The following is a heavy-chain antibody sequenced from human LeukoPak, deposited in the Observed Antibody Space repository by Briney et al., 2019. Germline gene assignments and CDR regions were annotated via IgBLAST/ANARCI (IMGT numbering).Heavy chain of an antibody. J-gene: IGHJ5*02. CDR3: ARSYWDCSSTSCPRWWFDP. D-gene: IGHD2-2*01. Sequence: ASVKVSCKASGYTFTGYYMHWVRQAPGQGLEWMGWINPNSGSKNYAQKFKGRVTMTRDTSISTAYMELSRLRSDDTAVYYCARSYWDCSSTSCPRWWFDPWGQGTLVTVSS. V-gene: IGHV1-2*02. CDR1: GYTFTGYY. CDR2: INPNSGSK.